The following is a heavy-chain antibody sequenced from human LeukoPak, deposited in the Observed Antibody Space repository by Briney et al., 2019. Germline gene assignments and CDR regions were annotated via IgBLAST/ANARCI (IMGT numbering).Heavy chain of an antibody. D-gene: IGHD2-2*01. CDR2: IRYHGSNK. CDR3: AKDNCNSTSCPADY. V-gene: IGHV3-30*02. J-gene: IGHJ4*02. CDR1: GFTFSSYG. Sequence: GGPLRLSCAASGFTFSSYGMHLVRQAPGKGPEWVAFIRYHGSNKYYADSVKGRFTISRDNSKNTLYLQMNSLRAEDTAVYYCAKDNCNSTSCPADYWGQGTLVTVSS.